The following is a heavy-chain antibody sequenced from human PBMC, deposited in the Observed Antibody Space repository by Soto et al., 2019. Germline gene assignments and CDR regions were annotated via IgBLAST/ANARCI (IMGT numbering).Heavy chain of an antibody. Sequence: SETLSLTCTVSGVSVNNDNYYWSGIRHPPGKGLEWIGYIYYTGSTTYNPSLKSRVTISLDTSRNHFSLSLSSVTAADTAVFYCAREYSNSPEAFDFWGRATLVTVSS. CDR3: AREYSNSPEAFDF. V-gene: IGHV4-61*03. CDR1: GVSVNNDNYY. D-gene: IGHD6-6*01. CDR2: IYYTGST. J-gene: IGHJ4*02.